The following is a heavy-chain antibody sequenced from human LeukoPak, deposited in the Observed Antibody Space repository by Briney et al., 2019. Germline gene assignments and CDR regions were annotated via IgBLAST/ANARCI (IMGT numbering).Heavy chain of an antibody. CDR2: ISTYNGNT. V-gene: IGHV1-18*01. CDR3: ARVAIGSWYLDL. D-gene: IGHD2-15*01. CDR1: GYTVTIYA. J-gene: IGHJ2*01. Sequence: ASVKLSCNASGYTVTIYAISWVRHPPGQGLEWMGWISTYNGNTNYAQQFQGRVTLTTDTSTRTAFMDLRRMSSDDTAVYHCARVAIGSWYLDLWGRGTLVTVSS.